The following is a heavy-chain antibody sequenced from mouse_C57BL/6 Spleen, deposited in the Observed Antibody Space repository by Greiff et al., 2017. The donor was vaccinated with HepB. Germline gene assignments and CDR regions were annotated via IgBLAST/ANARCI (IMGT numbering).Heavy chain of an antibody. V-gene: IGHV1-82*01. CDR3: ARGQVSPELERIPFAY. J-gene: IGHJ3*01. CDR2: IYPGDGDT. CDR1: GYAFSSSW. D-gene: IGHD4-1*01. Sequence: VQLQQSGPELVKPGASVKISCKASGYAFSSSWMNWVKQRPGKGLEWIGRIYPGDGDTNYNGKFKGKATLTADKSSSTAYMQLSSLTSEDSAVYFCARGQVSPELERIPFAYWGQGTLVTVSA.